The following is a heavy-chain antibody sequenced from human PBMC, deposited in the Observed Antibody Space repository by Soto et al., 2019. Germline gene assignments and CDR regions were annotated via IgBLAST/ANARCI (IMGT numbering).Heavy chain of an antibody. CDR3: AKDLYSSLEMQGDYYGMDV. V-gene: IGHV3-30*18. Sequence: QVQLVESGGGVVQPGRSLRLSCAASGFTFSSYGMHWVRQAPGKGLEWVAVISYDGSNKYYADSVKGRFTISRDNSKNTLYLQMNSMSAEDTAVYYCAKDLYSSLEMQGDYYGMDVWGQGTTVTVSS. CDR1: GFTFSSYG. CDR2: ISYDGSNK. J-gene: IGHJ6*02. D-gene: IGHD6-13*01.